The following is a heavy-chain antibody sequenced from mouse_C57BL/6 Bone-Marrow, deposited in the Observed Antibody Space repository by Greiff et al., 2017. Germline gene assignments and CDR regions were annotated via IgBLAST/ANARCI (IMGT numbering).Heavy chain of an antibody. V-gene: IGHV1-62-2*01. CDR1: GYTFTEYT. J-gene: IGHJ1*03. D-gene: IGHD2-4*01. Sequence: VQLQQSGAELVKPGASVKLSCKASGYTFTEYTIPWVKQRSGQGLEWIGWFYPGSGSIKYNEKFKDKATLPADKSSSTAYMELSRLTSEDSAVYFCARHEDRMIHHWYFDVWGTGTTVTVSA. CDR3: ARHEDRMIHHWYFDV. CDR2: FYPGSGSI.